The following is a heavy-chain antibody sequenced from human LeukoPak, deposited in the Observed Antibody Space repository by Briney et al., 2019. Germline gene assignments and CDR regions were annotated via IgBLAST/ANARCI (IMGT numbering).Heavy chain of an antibody. V-gene: IGHV4-34*01. Sequence: SETLSLTCAVYGGSFSGYHWSWIRQPPGKGLEWIGEINHSGSTNYNPSLKSRVTISVDTSKNQFSLKLSSVTAADTAVYYCARGAYSSSPGSKIYNWFDPWGQGTLVTVSS. CDR1: GGSFSGYH. D-gene: IGHD6-6*01. J-gene: IGHJ5*02. CDR2: INHSGST. CDR3: ARGAYSSSPGSKIYNWFDP.